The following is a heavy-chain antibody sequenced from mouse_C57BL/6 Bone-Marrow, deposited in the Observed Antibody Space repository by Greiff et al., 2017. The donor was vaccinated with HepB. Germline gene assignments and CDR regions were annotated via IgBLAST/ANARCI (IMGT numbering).Heavy chain of an antibody. CDR1: GFTFSSYA. J-gene: IGHJ2*01. V-gene: IGHV5-4*01. Sequence: EVQRVESGGGLVKPGGSLKLSCAASGFTFSSYAMSWVRQTPEKRLEWVATISDGGSYTYYPDNVKGRFTISRDNAKNNLYLQMSHLKSEDTAMYYCARGRGMGFDYWGQGTTLTVSS. CDR3: ARGRGMGFDY. CDR2: ISDGGSYT.